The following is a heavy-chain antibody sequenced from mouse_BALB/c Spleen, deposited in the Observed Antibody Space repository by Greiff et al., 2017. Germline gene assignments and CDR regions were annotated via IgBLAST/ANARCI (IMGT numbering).Heavy chain of an antibody. CDR3: ARRYYRYDGGAMDY. CDR2: INPGSGGT. V-gene: IGHV1-54*01. D-gene: IGHD2-14*01. CDR1: GYAFTNYL. Sequence: QVQLKESGAELVRPGTSVKVSCKASGYAFTNYLIEWVKQRPGQGLEWIGVINPGSGGTNYNEKFKGKATLTADKSSSTAYMQLSSLTSDDSAVYFCARRYYRYDGGAMDYWGQGTSVTVSS. J-gene: IGHJ4*01.